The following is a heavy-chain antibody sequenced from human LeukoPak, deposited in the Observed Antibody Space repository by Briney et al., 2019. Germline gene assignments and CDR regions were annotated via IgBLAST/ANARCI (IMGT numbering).Heavy chain of an antibody. CDR3: SLWFGVAFDI. Sequence: GGSLRLSCAASGFTFDGYAMHWVRQAPGKGLEWVSLISGDGGSTYYADSVKGRFTISRDNSKNSLYLQMNSLRTEDTALYYCSLWFGVAFDIWGQGTMVTVSS. CDR1: GFTFDGYA. V-gene: IGHV3-43*02. D-gene: IGHD3-10*01. J-gene: IGHJ3*02. CDR2: ISGDGGST.